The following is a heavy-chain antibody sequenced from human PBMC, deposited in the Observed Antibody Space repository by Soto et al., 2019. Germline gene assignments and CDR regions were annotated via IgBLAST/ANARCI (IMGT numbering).Heavy chain of an antibody. CDR2: IYYSGST. CDR1: GGSISSGGYY. J-gene: IGHJ4*02. Sequence: SSETLSLTCTVSGGSISSGGYYWSWIRQHPGKGLEWIGYIYYSGSTYYNPSLKSRVTISVDTSKNQFSLKLSSVTAADTAVYYCARGYDSSGTISFFDYWGQGTLVTVYS. V-gene: IGHV4-31*03. D-gene: IGHD3-22*01. CDR3: ARGYDSSGTISFFDY.